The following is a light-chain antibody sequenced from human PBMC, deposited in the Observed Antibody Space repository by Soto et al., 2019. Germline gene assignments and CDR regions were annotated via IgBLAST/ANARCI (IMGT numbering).Light chain of an antibody. Sequence: EKVMTQSPAALSVTTGERATLSCRASQSVNSNLAWYQQKPGQAPRLLLYGASTRATGIPARFSGSASGTEFTLTISSLQSEDSAVYYCQQYNDWPLTFGGGTKVDIK. CDR3: QQYNDWPLT. CDR2: GAS. CDR1: QSVNSN. J-gene: IGKJ4*01. V-gene: IGKV3-15*01.